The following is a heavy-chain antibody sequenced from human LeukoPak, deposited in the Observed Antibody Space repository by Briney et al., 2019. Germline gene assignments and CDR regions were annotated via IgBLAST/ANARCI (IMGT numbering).Heavy chain of an antibody. Sequence: GGSLRLSCAASGFTVSSNYMSWVRQAPGKGLEWVSVIYSGGSTYYADSVKGRFTISRDNSKNTLYLQMNSLRAEDTAVYYCARGRKYGSDAFDIWGQGTMVTVSS. V-gene: IGHV3-53*01. CDR1: GFTVSSNY. CDR3: ARGRKYGSDAFDI. D-gene: IGHD3-10*01. J-gene: IGHJ3*02. CDR2: IYSGGST.